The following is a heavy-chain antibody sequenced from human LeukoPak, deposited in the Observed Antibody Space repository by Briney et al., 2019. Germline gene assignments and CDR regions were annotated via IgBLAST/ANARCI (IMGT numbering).Heavy chain of an antibody. V-gene: IGHV5-51*01. CDR3: ARLSRPHILDTNWFDS. CDR2: IYPGDSDV. D-gene: IGHD3-9*01. Sequence: GEALQISCTGSGYIFIDYWIGWVRQMPGKGLEWMGIIYPGDSDVRYSPSFQGQVIMSADKSISTAYLEWSGLKASDTAMYYCARLSRPHILDTNWFDSWGQGSLVTISS. CDR1: GYIFIDYW. J-gene: IGHJ5*01.